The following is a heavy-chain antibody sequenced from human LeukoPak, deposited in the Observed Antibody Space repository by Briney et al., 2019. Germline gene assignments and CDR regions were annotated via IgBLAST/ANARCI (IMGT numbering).Heavy chain of an antibody. CDR1: GFTFSSYG. CDR2: IWYDGSNK. CDR3: ARDPSITMVRGPLGYYYYGMDV. J-gene: IGHJ6*02. D-gene: IGHD3-10*01. Sequence: PGRSLRLSCAASGFTFSSYGMRWVRRAPGKGLEWVAVIWYDGSNKYYADSVKGRFTISRDNSKNTLYLQMNSLRAEDTAVYYCARDPSITMVRGPLGYYYYGMDVWGQGTTVTVSS. V-gene: IGHV3-33*01.